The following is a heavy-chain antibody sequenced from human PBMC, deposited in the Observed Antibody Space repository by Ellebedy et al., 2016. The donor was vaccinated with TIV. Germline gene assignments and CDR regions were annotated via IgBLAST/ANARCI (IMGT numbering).Heavy chain of an antibody. CDR3: ARGYYYDSSGYLVGAFDI. V-gene: IGHV7-4-1*02. CDR2: INTNTGNP. D-gene: IGHD3-22*01. CDR1: GYTFTNSA. Sequence: AASVKVSCKASGYTFTNSAMNWVRQAPGQGLEWMGWINTNTGNPTYAQGFTGRFVFSLDTSGSTAYLQISSLKAEDTAVYYCARGYYYDSSGYLVGAFDIWGQGTMVTVSS. J-gene: IGHJ3*02.